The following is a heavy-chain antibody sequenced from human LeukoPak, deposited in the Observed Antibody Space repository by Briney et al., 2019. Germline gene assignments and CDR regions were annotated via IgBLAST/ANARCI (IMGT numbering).Heavy chain of an antibody. CDR3: ARAPTGFPNWLDP. D-gene: IGHD2-8*02. CDR1: GYNFANYW. CDR2: IHPGNSDI. J-gene: IGHJ5*02. Sequence: GESLKISCQGSGYNFANYWIAWVRQMPGRGLEWMGIIHPGNSDIRYSPSFQGQVTISADKSISTAYLQWSSLKASDTAMYYCARAPTGFPNWLDPWGQGTLVTVSS. V-gene: IGHV5-51*01.